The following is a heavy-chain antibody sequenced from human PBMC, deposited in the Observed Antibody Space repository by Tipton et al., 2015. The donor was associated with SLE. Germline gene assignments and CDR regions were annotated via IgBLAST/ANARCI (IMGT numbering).Heavy chain of an antibody. CDR2: ISQSGIT. CDR3: ARGDIRYCSPTRCHTHLDF. J-gene: IGHJ4*02. V-gene: IGHV4-34*01. CDR1: GGSFSGYY. D-gene: IGHD2-2*02. Sequence: LRLSCSVYGGSFSGYYWTWVRQPPGKGLEWLGEISQSGITNCAPSLKSRVTISVDTSKRQFSLQLSSVTAADTAVYYCARGDIRYCSPTRCHTHLDFWGQGTLATVSS.